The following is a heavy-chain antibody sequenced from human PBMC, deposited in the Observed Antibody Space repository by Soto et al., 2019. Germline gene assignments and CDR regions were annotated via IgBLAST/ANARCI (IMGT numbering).Heavy chain of an antibody. Sequence: GASVKVSCKASGGTFSSYTISWVRQAPGQGLEWMGRIIPILGIANYAQKFQGRVTITADKSTSTAYMELSSLRSEDTAVYYCARGTAAGTGRFDYWGQGTLVTVSS. CDR1: GGTFSSYT. J-gene: IGHJ4*02. D-gene: IGHD6-13*01. V-gene: IGHV1-69*02. CDR3: ARGTAAGTGRFDY. CDR2: IIPILGIA.